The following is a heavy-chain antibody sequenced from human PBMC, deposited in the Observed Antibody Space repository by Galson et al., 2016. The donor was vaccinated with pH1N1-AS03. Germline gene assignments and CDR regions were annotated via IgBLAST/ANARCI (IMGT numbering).Heavy chain of an antibody. J-gene: IGHJ3*02. CDR3: ARDRNDCAGGVCCDVLDI. Sequence: SLRLSCAASEFTFSTYWMTWVRQAPGKGLEWVANIKKDGSDKSYVDSVKGRFTISRDNAKNSVFLQMNSLRTEDTAVYYCARDRNDCAGGVCCDVLDIWGQGTMVTVSS. V-gene: IGHV3-7*01. CDR2: IKKDGSDK. D-gene: IGHD2-8*02. CDR1: EFTFSTYW.